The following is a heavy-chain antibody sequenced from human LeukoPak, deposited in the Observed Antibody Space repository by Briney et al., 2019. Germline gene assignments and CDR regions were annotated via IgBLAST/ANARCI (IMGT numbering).Heavy chain of an antibody. CDR1: GGTFSSYA. CDR2: IIPIFGTA. J-gene: IGHJ3*02. D-gene: IGHD5-24*01. Sequence: GASVKVSCKASGGTFSSYAISWVRQAPGQGLEWMGGIIPIFGTANYAQKFQGRVTITADESTSTAYMGLSSLRSEDTAVYYCAGEVEMATITGAFDIWGQGTMVTVSS. CDR3: AGEVEMATITGAFDI. V-gene: IGHV1-69*13.